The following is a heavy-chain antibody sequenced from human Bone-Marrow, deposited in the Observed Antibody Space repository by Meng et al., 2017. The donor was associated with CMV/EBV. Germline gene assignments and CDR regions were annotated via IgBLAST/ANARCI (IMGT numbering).Heavy chain of an antibody. Sequence: SETLSLTCTVSGASFSSSTYYWGWIRQPPGKGLEWIGSIYYSGSTYYNPSLKSRVTLSIDTSRTQFSLKLTSVTAADTAMYYCAKAAVFEKIVVVPTAIDSWGRGTLVTVSS. V-gene: IGHV4-39*07. D-gene: IGHD2-2*01. J-gene: IGHJ5*01. CDR2: IYYSGST. CDR1: GASFSSSTYY. CDR3: AKAAVFEKIVVVPTAIDS.